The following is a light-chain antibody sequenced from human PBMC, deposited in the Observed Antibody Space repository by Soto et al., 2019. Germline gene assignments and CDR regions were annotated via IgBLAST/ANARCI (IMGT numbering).Light chain of an antibody. CDR3: QQYHNWPPLT. V-gene: IGKV3-15*01. CDR1: QSVSSN. CDR2: GAS. J-gene: IGKJ4*01. Sequence: EIVMTQSPATLSVSPGERATLSCRASQSVSSNLAWYQQQPGQAPRLLIYGASTRATGIPARFSGSGSGTEVTLTISSLQSEDFAVYYCQQYHNWPPLTFGGGTKVEIK.